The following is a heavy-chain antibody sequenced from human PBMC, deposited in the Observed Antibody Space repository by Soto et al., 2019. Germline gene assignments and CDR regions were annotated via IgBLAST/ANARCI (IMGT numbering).Heavy chain of an antibody. Sequence: ASVKVSCKASGYTFTSYYMHWVRQAPGQGLEWMGIINPSGGSTSYAQKFQGRVTMTRDTSTSTVYMELSSLRSEDTAVYYCARDPGIAVAGTSDPSYYCYGMDVWGQGTTVTVSS. CDR2: INPSGGST. J-gene: IGHJ6*02. V-gene: IGHV1-46*01. CDR3: ARDPGIAVAGTSDPSYYCYGMDV. CDR1: GYTFTSYY. D-gene: IGHD6-19*01.